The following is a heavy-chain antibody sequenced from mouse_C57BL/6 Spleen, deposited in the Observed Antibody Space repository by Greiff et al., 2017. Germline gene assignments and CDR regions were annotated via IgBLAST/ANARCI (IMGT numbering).Heavy chain of an antibody. V-gene: IGHV1-52*01. J-gene: IGHJ3*01. Sequence: QVQLQQPGAELVRPGSSVKLSCKASGYTFTSYWMHWVKQRPIQGLEWIGNIDPSDSETHYNQKFKDKATLTEDKSSSTAYMQLSSLTSEDSAVYYCARRDDYGPFAYWGQGTLVTVSA. D-gene: IGHD2-4*01. CDR2: IDPSDSET. CDR3: ARRDDYGPFAY. CDR1: GYTFTSYW.